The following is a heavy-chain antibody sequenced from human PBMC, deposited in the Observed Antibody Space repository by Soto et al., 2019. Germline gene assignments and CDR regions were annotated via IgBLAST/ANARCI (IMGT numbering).Heavy chain of an antibody. J-gene: IGHJ5*02. CDR1: GYSFTSFW. CDR3: ARHLSGQLSLQADTWFAP. CDR2: IDPSDSYT. D-gene: IGHD1-1*01. V-gene: IGHV5-10-1*01. Sequence: GESLKISCKGSGYSFTSFWISWVRQMPGKGLEWMGRIDPSDSYTNYSPSFQGHVTISADKSISTAYLQWSSLKASDTAMYYWARHLSGQLSLQADTWFAPGGKGTLVTVS.